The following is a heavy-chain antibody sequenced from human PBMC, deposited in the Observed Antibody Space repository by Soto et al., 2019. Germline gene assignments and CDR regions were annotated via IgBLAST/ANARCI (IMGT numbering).Heavy chain of an antibody. D-gene: IGHD3-22*01. V-gene: IGHV3-23*01. J-gene: IGHJ4*02. CDR1: GFMFNNYA. Sequence: SGGSLRLSCAAPGFMFNNYAMSWVRQAPGKGLEWVSTVSVSGGTTYYADSLKGRFTISRDNSKKTVYLQMNRLRADDTAIYYCAKGLYYYDSSGYRLFDYWGQGTLVTVSS. CDR3: AKGLYYYDSSGYRLFDY. CDR2: VSVSGGTT.